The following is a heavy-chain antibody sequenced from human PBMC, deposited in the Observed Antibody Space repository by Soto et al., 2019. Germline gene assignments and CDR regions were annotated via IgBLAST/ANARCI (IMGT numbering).Heavy chain of an antibody. J-gene: IGHJ6*02. CDR3: ARDSKNRQEGMDV. Sequence: QVQLVESGGGLVEPGGSLRLSCSASGFIFTDYSMTWIRQAPGKGLEWVSYISSSGDYIYYADSLKGRFNISRDNAKNSVFLQINSLRAEDTAIYFCARDSKNRQEGMDVWGHGTTVTVSS. CDR2: ISSSGDYI. D-gene: IGHD4-4*01. CDR1: GFIFTDYS. V-gene: IGHV3-11*04.